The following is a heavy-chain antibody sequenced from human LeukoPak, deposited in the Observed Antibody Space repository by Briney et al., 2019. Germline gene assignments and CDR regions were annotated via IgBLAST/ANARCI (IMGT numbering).Heavy chain of an antibody. V-gene: IGHV3-23*01. CDR1: GFTFSSYA. J-gene: IGHJ4*02. Sequence: GGSLRLSCAASGFTFSSYAMSWVRQAPGKGLEWVSAISGSGGSTYYADSVKGRFTISRDNSKNTLYLQMNGLRAEDTAVYYCAKDLRDYRYYFDYWGQGTLVTVSS. CDR2: ISGSGGST. D-gene: IGHD4-17*01. CDR3: AKDLRDYRYYFDY.